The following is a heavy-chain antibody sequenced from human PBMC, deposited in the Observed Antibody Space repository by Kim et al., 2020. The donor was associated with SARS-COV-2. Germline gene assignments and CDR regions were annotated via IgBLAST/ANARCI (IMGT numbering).Heavy chain of an antibody. V-gene: IGHV3-23*01. CDR3: AKDLGRITMIVVGSFDY. Sequence: GGSLRLSCAASGFTFSSYAMSWVRQAPGKGLEWVSAISGSGGSTYYADSVKGRFTISRDNSKNTLYLQMNSLRAEDTAVYYCAKDLGRITMIVVGSFDYWGQGTLVTVSS. J-gene: IGHJ4*02. CDR2: ISGSGGST. CDR1: GFTFSSYA. D-gene: IGHD3-22*01.